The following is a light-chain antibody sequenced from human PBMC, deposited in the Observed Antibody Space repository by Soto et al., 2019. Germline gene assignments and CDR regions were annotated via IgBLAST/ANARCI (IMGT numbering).Light chain of an antibody. J-gene: IGLJ1*01. Sequence: QSALTQPRSVSGSPGQSVTISCTGTSSDIGGHDSVSWYQQHPGKAPKLMIYDVSKRPSGVPDRFSGSKSGNTASLTISGLQAEDEADYYCCSYAGNYYVFGTGTKVTVL. V-gene: IGLV2-11*01. CDR2: DVS. CDR1: SSDIGGHDS. CDR3: CSYAGNYYV.